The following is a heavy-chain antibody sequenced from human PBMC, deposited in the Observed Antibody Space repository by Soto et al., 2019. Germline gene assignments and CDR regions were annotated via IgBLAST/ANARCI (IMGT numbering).Heavy chain of an antibody. V-gene: IGHV4-59*01. CDR3: ASEDPRWLGR. Sequence: SETLSLTCTVSDGSIRSYYWSWIRQPPGKGLEWIGYVYHSGTTSYNPSLKSRVTISINTSKNQFSLNQNSVTAADGAVYYCASEDPRWLGRWDKGTMV. J-gene: IGHJ5*02. CDR2: VYHSGTT. CDR1: DGSIRSYY.